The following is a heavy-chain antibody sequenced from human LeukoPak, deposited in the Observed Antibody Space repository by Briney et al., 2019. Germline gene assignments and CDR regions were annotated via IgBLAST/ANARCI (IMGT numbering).Heavy chain of an antibody. D-gene: IGHD4-17*01. V-gene: IGHV3-30*18. CDR1: GFTFSSYG. CDR2: ISYDGSNK. J-gene: IGHJ3*01. Sequence: PGGSLRLSCAASGFTFSSYGMHWVRQAPGKGLEWVAVISYDGSNKYYADSVKGRFTISRDDSKNTLYLQMSSLRAEDTAVYYCAKDPNGDYIGAFDFLGRGTMVTVSS. CDR3: AKDPNGDYIGAFDF.